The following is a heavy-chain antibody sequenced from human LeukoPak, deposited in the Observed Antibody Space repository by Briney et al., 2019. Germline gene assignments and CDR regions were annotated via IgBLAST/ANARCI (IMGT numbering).Heavy chain of an antibody. J-gene: IGHJ4*02. V-gene: IGHV3-23*01. CDR2: ISGSGGST. D-gene: IGHD4/OR15-4a*01. CDR1: GFTFSSYA. CDR3: ARGQAFYYGTNGPPFDY. Sequence: PGGSLRLSCAASGFTFSSYAMSWVRQAPGKGLEWVSTISGSGGSTYYADSVKGRFTISRDNSKNTLYLQMNSLRAEGTAVYYCARGQAFYYGTNGPPFDYWGQGTLVTASS.